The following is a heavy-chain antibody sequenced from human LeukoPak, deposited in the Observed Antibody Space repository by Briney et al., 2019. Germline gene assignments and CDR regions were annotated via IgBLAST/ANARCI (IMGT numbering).Heavy chain of an antibody. V-gene: IGHV3-30*19. J-gene: IGHJ4*02. D-gene: IGHD6-19*01. Sequence: GGSLRLSCAASGFPFSSYGMHWVRQAPGKGLEWVAVISYDGGHKYYADSVKGRFTISRDNSKYTLYLQMNSLRAEDTALYYCARDAYSSGWSYFDYWGQGTLVTVSS. CDR1: GFPFSSYG. CDR3: ARDAYSSGWSYFDY. CDR2: ISYDGGHK.